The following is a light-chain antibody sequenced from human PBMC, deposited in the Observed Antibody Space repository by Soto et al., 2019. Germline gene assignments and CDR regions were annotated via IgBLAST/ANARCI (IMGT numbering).Light chain of an antibody. CDR3: QQYGRSGT. CDR2: GAS. V-gene: IGKV3-20*01. Sequence: ETMSSHCPGTLSLSQGEKATLSSRASQSVSNNYLAWYQQKPGQAPRLLIYGASNRATGIPDRFSGSGSGTDFTLTISRLEPEDFAVYYCQQYGRSGTFGQGTNVDI. J-gene: IGKJ1*01. CDR1: QSVSNNY.